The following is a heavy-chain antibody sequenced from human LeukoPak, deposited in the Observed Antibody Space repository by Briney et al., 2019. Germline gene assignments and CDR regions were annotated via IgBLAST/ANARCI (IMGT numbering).Heavy chain of an antibody. V-gene: IGHV1-69*01. J-gene: IGHJ3*02. D-gene: IGHD4-17*01. Sequence: PGGSLRLSCAASGFTFSSYAISWVRQAPGQGLEWMGGIIPIFGTANYAQKFQGRVTITADESTSTAYMELSSLRSEDTAVYYCARDDRAVTLVGAFDIWGQGTMVTVSS. CDR2: IIPIFGTA. CDR3: ARDDRAVTLVGAFDI. CDR1: GFTFSSYA.